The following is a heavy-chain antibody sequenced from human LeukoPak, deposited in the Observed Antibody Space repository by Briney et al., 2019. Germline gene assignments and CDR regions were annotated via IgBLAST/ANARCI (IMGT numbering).Heavy chain of an antibody. D-gene: IGHD3-10*01. V-gene: IGHV3-74*01. CDR3: ASFPPYMVRTDAFDI. Sequence: PGGSLRLSCAASGIIFSNYWMHWVRQAPGKGLVWVSRINRDGSSTSYADSVKGRFTISRDNAKNSLYLQMNSLRAEDTAVYYCASFPPYMVRTDAFDIWGQGTMVTVSS. CDR1: GIIFSNYW. J-gene: IGHJ3*02. CDR2: INRDGSST.